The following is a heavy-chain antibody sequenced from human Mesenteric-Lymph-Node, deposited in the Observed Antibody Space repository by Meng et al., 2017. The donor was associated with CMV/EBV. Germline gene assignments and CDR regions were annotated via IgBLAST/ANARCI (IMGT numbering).Heavy chain of an antibody. D-gene: IGHD3-3*01. J-gene: IGHJ4*02. V-gene: IGHV3-20*04. CDR1: GFTFDDYG. Sequence: GESLKISCAASGFTFDDYGMSWVRQAPGKGLEWVSGINWNGGSTGYADSVKGRFSISRDNAKTSLYLQMNSLRAEDTALYYCARDRAGFFWSGYSGAHKVTEFDYWGQGTLVTVSS. CDR3: ARDRAGFFWSGYSGAHKVTEFDY. CDR2: INWNGGST.